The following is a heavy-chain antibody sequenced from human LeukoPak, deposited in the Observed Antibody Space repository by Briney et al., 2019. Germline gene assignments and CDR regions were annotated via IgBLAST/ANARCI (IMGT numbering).Heavy chain of an antibody. D-gene: IGHD5-18*01. V-gene: IGHV3-30*18. CDR1: RFTFSSYG. CDR2: ISYDGSNK. Sequence: PGGSLRLSCAASRFTFSSYGMHWVRQAPGNGLEWVALISYDGSNKYYTDSVKGRFTISRDNSKNTPYLQMDSLRAEDTAVYYCAKDRGYSYGYFDYWGQGTLVTVSS. J-gene: IGHJ4*02. CDR3: AKDRGYSYGYFDY.